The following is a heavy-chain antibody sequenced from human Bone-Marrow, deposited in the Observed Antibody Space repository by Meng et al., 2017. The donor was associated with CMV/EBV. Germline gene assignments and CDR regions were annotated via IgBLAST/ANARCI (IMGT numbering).Heavy chain of an antibody. J-gene: IGHJ4*02. CDR3: ARDGMWVELDSRRGEKDY. V-gene: IGHV3-7*01. CDR1: ASSFSSYA. Sequence: CAVSASSFSSYAMSWVRQAPGKGLEWVANIKQDGSEKYYVDPVKGRFTISRDNAKNSLYLQMNSLRPEDTAVYYCARDGMWVELDSRRGEKDYWGQGLLVTVSS. D-gene: IGHD1-7*01. CDR2: IKQDGSEK.